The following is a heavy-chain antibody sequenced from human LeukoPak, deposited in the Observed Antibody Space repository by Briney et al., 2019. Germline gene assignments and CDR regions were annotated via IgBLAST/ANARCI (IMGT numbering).Heavy chain of an antibody. CDR1: VFTFSIYR. D-gene: IGHD3-3*01. J-gene: IGHJ5*02. CDR3: AKDTLEWLFQGNWFDP. Sequence: PGGSLTLSCAASVFTFSIYRTHGPRQAPGKGLEWGADISYDGSNKYYADSVKGRFTISRDNSKNTLYLQMNSLRAEDTAVYYCAKDTLEWLFQGNWFDPWGQGTLVTVSS. CDR2: ISYDGSNK. V-gene: IGHV3-30*18.